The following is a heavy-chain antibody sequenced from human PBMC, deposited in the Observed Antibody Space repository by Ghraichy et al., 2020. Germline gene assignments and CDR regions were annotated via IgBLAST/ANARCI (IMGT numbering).Heavy chain of an antibody. J-gene: IGHJ5*02. D-gene: IGHD3-9*01. CDR2: IYHSGTT. CDR1: GDSIISSSYN. Sequence: SETLSLTCTVSGDSIISSSYNWGWIRQPPGKGLEWIGTIYHSGTTYYNPSLKSRVTVSVDTSKNQFFLKLNSVTAADTAVFYCARMPTGYPNWFDPWGQGILFTVSS. V-gene: IGHV4-39*01. CDR3: ARMPTGYPNWFDP.